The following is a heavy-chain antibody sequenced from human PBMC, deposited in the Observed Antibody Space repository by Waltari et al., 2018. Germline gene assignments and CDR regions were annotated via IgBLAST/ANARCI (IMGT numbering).Heavy chain of an antibody. Sequence: QVQLQQWGAGLLKPSETLSLTCAVYGGFFSGYYWSWIRQPPGKGLEGIGEINHSGSTNYRPSLQSPVTLSVDPSKNQFSLKLSSVTAADTAVYYCARANGGMAARKNKYNWFDPWGQGTLVTVSS. J-gene: IGHJ5*02. D-gene: IGHD6-6*01. V-gene: IGHV4-34*01. CDR1: GGFFSGYY. CDR3: ARANGGMAARKNKYNWFDP. CDR2: INHSGST.